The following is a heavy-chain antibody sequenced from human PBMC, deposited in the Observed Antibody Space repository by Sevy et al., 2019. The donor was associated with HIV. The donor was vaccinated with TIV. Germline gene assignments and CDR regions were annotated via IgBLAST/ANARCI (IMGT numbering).Heavy chain of an antibody. CDR1: GFTFSSYS. J-gene: IGHJ4*02. D-gene: IGHD3-9*01. CDR2: ISSSSSYI. CDR3: ARSRATTYYDILTGYHDY. V-gene: IGHV3-21*01. Sequence: GESLKISCAASGFTFSSYSMNWVRQAPGKGLEWVSSISSSSSYIYYADSVNGRFTISRDNAKNSLYLQMNSLRAEDTAVYYCARSRATTYYDILTGYHDYWGQGTLVTVSS.